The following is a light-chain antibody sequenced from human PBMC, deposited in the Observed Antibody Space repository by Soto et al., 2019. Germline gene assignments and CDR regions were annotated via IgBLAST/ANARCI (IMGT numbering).Light chain of an antibody. Sequence: QSVLTQPASVSGSPGQSITISCTGTNSDVGGFNYVSWYQQHPGKAPQLMIYEVTNWPSGVSNRFSGSKSGNTASLTISGLQAEDEADYYCSSYTSSSSVAFGGGTKLTVL. V-gene: IGLV2-14*01. CDR1: NSDVGGFNY. J-gene: IGLJ2*01. CDR3: SSYTSSSSVA. CDR2: EVT.